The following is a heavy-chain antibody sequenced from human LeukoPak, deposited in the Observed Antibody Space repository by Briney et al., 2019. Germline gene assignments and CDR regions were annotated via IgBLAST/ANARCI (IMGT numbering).Heavy chain of an antibody. Sequence: GGSLRLSCAASGFSFSNTWVSWVRQAPRKGLEWVGRIKITSDGGTTDYAAPVKGRFTIPRDDSKNTLYLQMNSLKTEDTAVYYCTARSSWGQGTMVTVSS. D-gene: IGHD6-6*01. J-gene: IGHJ3*01. CDR2: IKITSDGGTT. V-gene: IGHV3-15*01. CDR3: TARSS. CDR1: GFSFSNTW.